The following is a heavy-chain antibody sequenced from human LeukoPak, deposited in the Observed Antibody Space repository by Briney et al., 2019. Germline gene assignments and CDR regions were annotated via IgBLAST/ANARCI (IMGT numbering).Heavy chain of an antibody. D-gene: IGHD6-19*01. J-gene: IGHJ4*02. Sequence: ASVKVSCKASGYTFTGHYMHWVRQATGQGLEWMGWMNPNSGNTGYAQKFQGRVTMTRNTSISTAYMELSSLRSEDTAVYYCARANPIAVAGTDFDYWGQGTLVTVSS. CDR3: ARANPIAVAGTDFDY. CDR2: MNPNSGNT. V-gene: IGHV1-8*02. CDR1: GYTFTGHY.